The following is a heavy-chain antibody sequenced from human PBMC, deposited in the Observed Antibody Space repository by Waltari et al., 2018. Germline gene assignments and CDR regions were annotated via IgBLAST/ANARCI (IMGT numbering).Heavy chain of an antibody. Sequence: QVQLQESGPGLVKPSETLSLTCTVSGGSISSYYWSWIRQPPGTGLEWIGYIYYSVSTNYNPSLKSRVTISVDTSKNQFSLKLSSVTAADTAVYYCARSVLRYFDWLSPWYYYMDVWGKGTTVTVSS. V-gene: IGHV4-59*01. CDR3: ARSVLRYFDWLSPWYYYMDV. J-gene: IGHJ6*03. CDR2: IYYSVST. D-gene: IGHD3-9*01. CDR1: GGSISSYY.